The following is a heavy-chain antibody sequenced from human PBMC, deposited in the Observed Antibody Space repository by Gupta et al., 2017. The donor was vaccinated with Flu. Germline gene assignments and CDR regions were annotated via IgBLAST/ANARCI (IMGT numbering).Heavy chain of an antibody. CDR3: ARGTLVVPPANYYYYGLDV. CDR2: ISSSDSTI. V-gene: IGHV3-11*01. D-gene: IGHD2-2*01. Sequence: GLEWVSYISSSDSTIYYADSVKGRFTISRDNAKNSPYLQMNSLRAEDTAVYYCARGTLVVPPANYYYYGLDVWGQGTTVTVSS. J-gene: IGHJ6*02.